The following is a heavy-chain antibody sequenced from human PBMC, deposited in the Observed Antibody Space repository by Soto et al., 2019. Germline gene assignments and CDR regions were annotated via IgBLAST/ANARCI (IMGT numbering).Heavy chain of an antibody. CDR2: TRNKANSYTT. Sequence: AGGSLRLSCAASGFTFSDHYMDWVRQAPGKGLEWVGRTRNKANSYTTEYAASVKGRFTISRDDSKNSLYLQMNSLKTEDTAVYYCARGRVGATVDAFDIWGQGTMVTVSS. D-gene: IGHD1-26*01. CDR3: ARGRVGATVDAFDI. J-gene: IGHJ3*02. V-gene: IGHV3-72*01. CDR1: GFTFSDHY.